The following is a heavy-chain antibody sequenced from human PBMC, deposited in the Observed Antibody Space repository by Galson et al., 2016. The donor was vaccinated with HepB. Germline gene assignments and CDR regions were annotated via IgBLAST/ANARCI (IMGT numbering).Heavy chain of an antibody. CDR1: GFTFSSNA. CDR3: AKRITVAGTLDY. D-gene: IGHD6-19*01. V-gene: IGHV3-23*01. CDR2: ISSGGDYT. J-gene: IGHJ4*02. Sequence: SLRLSCAASGFTFSSNAMSWLRQAPGKGLEWVSAISSGGDYTYYAASVKGRFTVSRDNSKNTLYLQMSSLRAEDTAVYYCAKRITVAGTLDYWGQGTLVTVSS.